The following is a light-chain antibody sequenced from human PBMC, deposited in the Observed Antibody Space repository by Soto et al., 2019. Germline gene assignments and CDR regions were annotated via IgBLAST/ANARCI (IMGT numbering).Light chain of an antibody. CDR1: SSNIGDNT. CDR2: SVD. Sequence: QSVLTQPPSVSGTPGQRVTISCSGRSSNIGDNTVNWYQQLPGTAPKLLIYSVDQRPSGVPARFSGSKSGTSASLAISGLQSEDEADYFCAAWDDSGPLYVFGTGTKLTVL. V-gene: IGLV1-44*01. J-gene: IGLJ1*01. CDR3: AAWDDSGPLYV.